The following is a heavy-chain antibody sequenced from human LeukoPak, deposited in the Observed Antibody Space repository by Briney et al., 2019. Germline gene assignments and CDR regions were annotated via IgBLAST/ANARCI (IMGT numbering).Heavy chain of an antibody. CDR2: SSASGDSP. CDR3: AKGVYGSGSYREYFEQ. D-gene: IGHD3-10*01. CDR1: GFTFNNYA. V-gene: IGHV3-23*01. J-gene: IGHJ1*01. Sequence: GGSLRLSCTASGFTFNNYAMSWVRQAPGKGLEWVSASSASGDSPYYADSVKGRFTISRDNSKNTLDLQMNSLRVEDTAVYYCAKGVYGSGSYREYFEQWGQDTLVTVSS.